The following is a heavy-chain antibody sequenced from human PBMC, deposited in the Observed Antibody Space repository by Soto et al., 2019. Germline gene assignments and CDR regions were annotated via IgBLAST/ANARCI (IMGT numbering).Heavy chain of an antibody. V-gene: IGHV4-59*08. CDR1: GGSISSYY. J-gene: IGHJ4*02. CDR3: ARHEVGFCSGGSCPYYFDY. Sequence: PSETLSLTCTVSGGSISSYYWSWIRQPPGKGLDWTGHIFDTGSARYSPSLQSRVTISVDTSKNQFSLELNSVTATDTAVYYCARHEVGFCSGGSCPYYFDYWGQGILVTVSS. CDR2: IFDTGSA. D-gene: IGHD2-15*01.